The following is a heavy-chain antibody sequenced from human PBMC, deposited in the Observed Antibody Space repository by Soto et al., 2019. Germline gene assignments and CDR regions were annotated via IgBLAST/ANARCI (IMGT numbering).Heavy chain of an antibody. CDR2: ISYDGSNK. J-gene: IGHJ5*02. CDR3: AKEWGTAMVSGPSDTWFDP. D-gene: IGHD5-18*01. Sequence: PGGSLRLSCAASGFTFSSYGMHWVRQAPGKGLEWVAVISYDGSNKYYADSVKGRFTISRDNSKNTLYLQMNSLRAEDTAVYYCAKEWGTAMVSGPSDTWFDPWGQGTLVTVSS. V-gene: IGHV3-30*18. CDR1: GFTFSSYG.